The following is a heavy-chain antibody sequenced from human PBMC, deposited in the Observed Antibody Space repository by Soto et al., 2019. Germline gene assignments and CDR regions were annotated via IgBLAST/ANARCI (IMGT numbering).Heavy chain of an antibody. Sequence: PVESLKISCKGSGYSFTSDWIGWVRQMPWKGLEWMGIIYPGDSDTRYSPSFQGQVTISADKSISTAYLQWSSLKASDTAMYYCARRFPYYYGSGSSYYFDYWGQGTLVTVSS. V-gene: IGHV5-51*01. CDR1: GYSFTSDW. CDR2: IYPGDSDT. J-gene: IGHJ4*02. CDR3: ARRFPYYYGSGSSYYFDY. D-gene: IGHD3-10*01.